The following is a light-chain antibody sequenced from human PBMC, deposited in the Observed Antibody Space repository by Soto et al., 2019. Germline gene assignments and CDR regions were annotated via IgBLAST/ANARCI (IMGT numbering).Light chain of an antibody. V-gene: IGKV1-5*03. CDR1: QSVSTW. CDR2: KAS. Sequence: GDTVNITCRASQSVSTWLAWYQQQAGKAPKVMIYKASTLQSGVPSRFSASGSGTEFTLTIRSLQPDDFATYYCQQYNSYVYSVGRGTKVEI. J-gene: IGKJ2*03. CDR3: QQYNSYVYS.